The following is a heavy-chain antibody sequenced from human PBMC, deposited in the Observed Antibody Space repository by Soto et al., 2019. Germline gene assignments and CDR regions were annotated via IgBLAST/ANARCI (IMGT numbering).Heavy chain of an antibody. CDR2: IFYTGSN. CDR1: GGSINSASYH. D-gene: IGHD4-17*01. V-gene: IGHV4-30-4*01. J-gene: IGHJ4*02. Sequence: QVQLQESGPGLVQPSETLSLTCSVSGGSINSASYHWSWLRQLPGKGLEFIGYIFYTGSNYYNPSPETRLTISVDTSKNHVSLRLNAVTAADTAVYYCARLVYGDSAFDSWGRGILVTVSS. CDR3: ARLVYGDSAFDS.